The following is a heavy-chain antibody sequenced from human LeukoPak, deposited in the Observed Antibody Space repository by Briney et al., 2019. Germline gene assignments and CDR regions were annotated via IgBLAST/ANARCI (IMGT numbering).Heavy chain of an antibody. V-gene: IGHV3-23*01. D-gene: IGHD2-2*01. CDR3: ARDRDYPRYQLDY. J-gene: IGHJ4*02. CDR2: ISGTSKSNSP. CDR1: GFTFGDYA. Sequence: GGSLRLSFVGSGFTFGDYAMSWVRQAPGKGLEWVSAISGTSKSNSPWYADSVRGRSTISRDNSKNTVYLQMESLRAEDTAVYFCARDRDYPRYQLDYWGQGTLVTVSS.